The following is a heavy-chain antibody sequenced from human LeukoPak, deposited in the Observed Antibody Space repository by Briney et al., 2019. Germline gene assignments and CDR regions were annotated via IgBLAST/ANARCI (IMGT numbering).Heavy chain of an antibody. CDR1: GGSISSYY. CDR2: IYYSGST. CDR3: ASSDYGGPKGDY. J-gene: IGHJ4*02. D-gene: IGHD4-23*01. Sequence: SETLSLTCTVSGGSISSYYWSWIRRPPGKGLEWIGYIYYSGSTNYNPSPKSRVTISGDTSRNQFSLNLSSVTAADTAVYYCASSDYGGPKGDYWGQGTLVIVSS. V-gene: IGHV4-59*08.